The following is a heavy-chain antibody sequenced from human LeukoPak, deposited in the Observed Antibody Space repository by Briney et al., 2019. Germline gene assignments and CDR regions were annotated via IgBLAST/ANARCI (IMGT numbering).Heavy chain of an antibody. J-gene: IGHJ4*02. V-gene: IGHV3-21*01. Sequence: PGGSLRLSCAASGFTFSSYSMNWVRQAPGKGLEWVSSISSSSSYIYYADSVKGRFTISRDNAKNTLYLQMNSLRVEDTAVYYCARVEEGGHSGWYGSALDYWGQGTLVTVSS. D-gene: IGHD6-19*01. CDR2: ISSSSSYI. CDR3: ARVEEGGHSGWYGSALDY. CDR1: GFTFSSYS.